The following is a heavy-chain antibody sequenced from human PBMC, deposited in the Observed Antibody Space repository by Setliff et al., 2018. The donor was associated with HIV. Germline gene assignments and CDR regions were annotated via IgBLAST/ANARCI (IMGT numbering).Heavy chain of an antibody. CDR3: ARIAVGGSHGPDYHMDV. CDR2: MNPKTGNT. CDR1: GYTFNNFD. V-gene: IGHV1-8*03. Sequence: ASVKVSCKASGYTFNNFDINWVRQTAGQGLEWMGWMNPKTGNTGYAHRFQGRVSITRITSTGTAYMVLTGLKPEDTAAYFCARIAVGGSHGPDYHMDVWGGGTMVTVSS. D-gene: IGHD2-2*01. J-gene: IGHJ6*03.